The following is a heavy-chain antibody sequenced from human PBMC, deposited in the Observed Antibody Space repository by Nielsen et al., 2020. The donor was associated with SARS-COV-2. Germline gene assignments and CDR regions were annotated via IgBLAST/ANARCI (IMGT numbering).Heavy chain of an antibody. D-gene: IGHD3-16*01. Sequence: GGSLRLSCAASGFTFDDYAMHWVRQAPGKGLEWVSGISWNSGSIGYADSVKGRFTISRDNAKNSLYLQMNSLRAEDTALYYCAKFGHTDYWGQETLVTVSS. CDR1: GFTFDDYA. CDR2: ISWNSGSI. CDR3: AKFGHTDY. J-gene: IGHJ4*02. V-gene: IGHV3-9*01.